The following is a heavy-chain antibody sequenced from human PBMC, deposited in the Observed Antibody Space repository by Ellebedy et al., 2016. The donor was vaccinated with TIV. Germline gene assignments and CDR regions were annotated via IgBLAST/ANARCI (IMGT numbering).Heavy chain of an antibody. CDR2: IIPILGIA. CDR1: GGTFSSYA. CDR3: ARDSPADYYYYGMDV. V-gene: IGHV1-69*04. J-gene: IGHJ6*02. Sequence: AASVKVSCKASGGTFSSYAISWVRQAPGQGLEWMGRIIPILGIANYAQKFQGRVTITADKSTSTAYMELSSLRSEDTAVYYCARDSPADYYYYGMDVWGQGTTVTVSS.